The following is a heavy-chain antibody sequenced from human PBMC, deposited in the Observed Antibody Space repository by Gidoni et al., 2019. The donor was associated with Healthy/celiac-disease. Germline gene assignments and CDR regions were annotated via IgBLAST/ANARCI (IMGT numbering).Heavy chain of an antibody. V-gene: IGHV5-51*01. Sequence: EVQLVQSGAEVKKPGESLKISCKGSGYSFTSYWIGWVRQMPGKGLEWMGIIYPGDSDTRYSPSFQGQVTISADKSISTAYLQWSSLKASDTAMYYCARPGITMVRGVILDYGMDVWGQGTTVTVSS. CDR3: ARPGITMVRGVILDYGMDV. CDR2: IYPGDSDT. J-gene: IGHJ6*02. CDR1: GYSFTSYW. D-gene: IGHD3-10*01.